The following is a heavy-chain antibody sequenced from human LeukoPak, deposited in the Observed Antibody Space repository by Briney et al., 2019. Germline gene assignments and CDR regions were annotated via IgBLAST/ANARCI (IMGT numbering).Heavy chain of an antibody. J-gene: IGHJ4*02. CDR2: ISNKGGST. CDR3: VKSGTWADFDS. Sequence: GGSQRLSCSASGFTFSSYGMHWVRQAPGKGLEYVSGISNKGGSTYYADSVKGRFTISRDNSKNTLHLQMSSLRADDTAVYYCVKSGTWADFDSWGQGALFTVSS. D-gene: IGHD1-26*01. V-gene: IGHV3-64D*09. CDR1: GFTFSSYG.